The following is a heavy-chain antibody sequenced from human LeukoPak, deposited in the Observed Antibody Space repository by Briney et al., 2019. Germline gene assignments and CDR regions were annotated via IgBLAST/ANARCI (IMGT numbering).Heavy chain of an antibody. D-gene: IGHD3-16*02. CDR1: GFTFSSYW. CDR2: IKQDGSEK. J-gene: IGHJ4*02. Sequence: GGSLRLSCAASGFTFSSYWMSWVRQAPGKGLEWVANIKQDGSEKYYVDSVKGRFTISRDNAKNSLYLQMNSLRAEDTAVYYCARSYYVWGSYPPDDYWSQGTLVTVSS. V-gene: IGHV3-7*01. CDR3: ARSYYVWGSYPPDDY.